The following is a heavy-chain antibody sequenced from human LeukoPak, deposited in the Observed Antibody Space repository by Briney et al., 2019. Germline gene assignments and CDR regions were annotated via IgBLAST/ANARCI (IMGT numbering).Heavy chain of an antibody. V-gene: IGHV3-23*01. Sequence: GGSLRLSCVGSGFTFSSHAMSWVRQAPEKGLEWVSGIYESGQTTHYADSVKGRFSISRDNSRNTLYLQMDSLRGEDTAIYYCAKDYRIGYSDHFDYWGQGALVTVSS. J-gene: IGHJ4*02. D-gene: IGHD2-21*01. CDR1: GFTFSSHA. CDR2: IYESGQTT. CDR3: AKDYRIGYSDHFDY.